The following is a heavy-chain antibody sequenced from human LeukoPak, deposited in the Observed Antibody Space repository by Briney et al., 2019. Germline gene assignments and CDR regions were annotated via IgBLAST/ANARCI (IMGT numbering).Heavy chain of an antibody. V-gene: IGHV3-66*01. Sequence: GGSLRLSCVASGFNVSSSYMNWVRQAPGKGLEWVSVIYSGGGTDYADPVKGRFIISRDNSKNTLYLQMNSLRAEDTAVYYCARAPRGLGYGMDVWGQGTTVTVSS. CDR1: GFNVSSSY. CDR3: ARAPRGLGYGMDV. CDR2: IYSGGGT. D-gene: IGHD3-10*01. J-gene: IGHJ6*02.